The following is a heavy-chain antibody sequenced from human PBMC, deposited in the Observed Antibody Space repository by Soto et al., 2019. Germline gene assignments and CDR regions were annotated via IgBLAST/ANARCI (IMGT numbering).Heavy chain of an antibody. CDR2: IHSSGTF. J-gene: IGHJ6*02. V-gene: IGHV4-4*07. CDR1: GASISNAY. D-gene: IGHD5-12*01. CDR3: ARDNIVSKGYGMDV. Sequence: SETLSLTCTVSGASISNAYWSWIRQAAGKRLEWIGRIHSSGTFNYNPSLESRVSISRDMSKNQISLKLSSVTAADTAVYYCARDNIVSKGYGMDVWGQGTTVTVSS.